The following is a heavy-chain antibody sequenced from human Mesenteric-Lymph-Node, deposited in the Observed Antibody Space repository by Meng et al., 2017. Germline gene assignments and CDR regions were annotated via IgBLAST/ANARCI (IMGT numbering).Heavy chain of an antibody. CDR3: ARESRVGRTDDASDI. V-gene: IGHV3-7*01. CDR2: IKRDGSEK. Sequence: GESLKISCAASGFTSSDHYMDWVRQAPGEGLEGVANIKRDGSEKYYVDSVKGRFTISRDNAKNSLYLQLNSLRAEDTALDYCARESRVGRTDDASDIWGQGTMVTVSS. J-gene: IGHJ3*02. D-gene: IGHD1-26*01. CDR1: GFTSSDHY.